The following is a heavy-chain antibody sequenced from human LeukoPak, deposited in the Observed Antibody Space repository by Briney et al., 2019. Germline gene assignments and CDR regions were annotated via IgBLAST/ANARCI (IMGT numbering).Heavy chain of an antibody. CDR2: INHSGST. CDR3: ARGIAARPSRSPLGRGSSGNWFDP. Sequence: PSETLSLTCAVYGGSFSGYYWSWIRQPPGKGLEWIGEINHSGSTNYNPSLKSRVTISVDTSKNQFSLKLSSVTAADTAVYYCARGIAARPSRSPLGRGSSGNWFDPWGQGTLVTVSS. CDR1: GGSFSGYY. V-gene: IGHV4-34*01. D-gene: IGHD6-6*01. J-gene: IGHJ5*02.